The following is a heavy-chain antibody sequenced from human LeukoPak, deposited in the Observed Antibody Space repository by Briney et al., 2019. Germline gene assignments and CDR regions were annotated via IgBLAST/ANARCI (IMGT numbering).Heavy chain of an antibody. Sequence: PGGSLRLSCAASGFTFSDYYMSWIRQAPGKGLEWVSYISSSGSTIYYADSVKGRFTISRDNAKTSLYLQMNSLRAEDTAVYYCARSSQYYDILTGYSPDAFDIWGQGTMVTVSS. CDR2: ISSSGSTI. V-gene: IGHV3-11*01. CDR1: GFTFSDYY. D-gene: IGHD3-9*01. CDR3: ARSSQYYDILTGYSPDAFDI. J-gene: IGHJ3*02.